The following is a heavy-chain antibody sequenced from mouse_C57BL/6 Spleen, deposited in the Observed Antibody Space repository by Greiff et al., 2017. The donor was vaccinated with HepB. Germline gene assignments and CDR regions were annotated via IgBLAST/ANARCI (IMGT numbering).Heavy chain of an antibody. Sequence: EVQLKDSGPELVKPGASVKISCKASGYSFTDYNMNWVKQSNGKSLEWIGVINPNYGTTSYNQKFKGKATLTVDQSSSTAYMQLNSLTSEDSAVYYCARSNWEGGAWFAYWGQGTLVTVSA. J-gene: IGHJ3*01. V-gene: IGHV1-39*01. CDR3: ARSNWEGGAWFAY. D-gene: IGHD4-1*01. CDR2: INPNYGTT. CDR1: GYSFTDYN.